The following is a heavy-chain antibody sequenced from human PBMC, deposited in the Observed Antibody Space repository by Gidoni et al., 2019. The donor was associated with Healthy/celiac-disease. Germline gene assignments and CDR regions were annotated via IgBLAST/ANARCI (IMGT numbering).Heavy chain of an antibody. CDR2: ISGSGGST. Sequence: EVQLLESGGGLVQPGGSLRLSCAASGFTFSSYAMSWVRQAPGKGLEWVSAISGSGGSTYSADSVKGRFTISRDNSKNTLYLKMNSLRAEDTAVYYCAKDQLIVVVPAHRNGMDVWGQGTTVTVSS. V-gene: IGHV3-23*01. CDR3: AKDQLIVVVPAHRNGMDV. CDR1: GFTFSSYA. J-gene: IGHJ6*02. D-gene: IGHD2-2*01.